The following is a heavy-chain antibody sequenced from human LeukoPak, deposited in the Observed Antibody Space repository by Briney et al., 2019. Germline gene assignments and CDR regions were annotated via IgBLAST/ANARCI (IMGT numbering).Heavy chain of an antibody. V-gene: IGHV1-69*04. J-gene: IGHJ4*02. CDR1: GGTFSSYA. Sequence: SVKVSCKASGGTFSSYAISWVRQAPGQGLEWMGRTIPILGIANYAQKFQGRVTITADKSTSTAYMELSSLRSEDTAVYYCDATTGYSSVHGDYFFDYWGQGTLVTVSS. CDR3: DATTGYSSVHGDYFFDY. CDR2: TIPILGIA. D-gene: IGHD6-19*01.